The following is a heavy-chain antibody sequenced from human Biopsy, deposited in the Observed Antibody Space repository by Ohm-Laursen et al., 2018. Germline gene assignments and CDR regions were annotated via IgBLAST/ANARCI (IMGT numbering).Heavy chain of an antibody. CDR3: ARGRRTSGWPYFAN. CDR1: GDSISSYY. V-gene: IGHV4-59*01. CDR2: VYYTGST. J-gene: IGHJ4*02. D-gene: IGHD6-19*01. Sequence: TLSLTCIVSGDSISSYYWSWIRQPPGKGLQWIGYVYYTGSTNYNPSLQNRVTMSVDTSKNQFSLKLSSVIAADTAVYYCARGRRTSGWPYFANWGQGTLVIVSS.